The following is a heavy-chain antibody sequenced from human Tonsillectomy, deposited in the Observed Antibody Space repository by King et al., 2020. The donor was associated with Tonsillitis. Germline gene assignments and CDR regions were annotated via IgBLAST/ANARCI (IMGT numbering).Heavy chain of an antibody. Sequence: QLVQSGAEVKKPGSSVKVSCKASGGTFSSYAISWVRQAPGQGLEWMGGIITIFGTANYAQKFQGRVTITADESTSKAYMELSSLRSEDTDVYYCVRGSPITMRVVERGLINPAAEYFQHWGQGTLVTVSS. D-gene: IGHD3-22*01. J-gene: IGHJ1*01. CDR1: GGTFSSYA. CDR3: VRGSPITMRVVERGLINPAAEYFQH. V-gene: IGHV1-69*01. CDR2: IITIFGTA.